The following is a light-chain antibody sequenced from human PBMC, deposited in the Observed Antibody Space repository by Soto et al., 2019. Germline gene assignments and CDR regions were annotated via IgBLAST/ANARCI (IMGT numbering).Light chain of an antibody. CDR2: WAS. Sequence: DILMTNYPASLAVSLGETPTLICNPGQHIFYISNNKNYLVWYQQKPGQPHKVLIYWASTLESGVPDRFSGSGSGTDFTLTISSLQADDVAVYYCQQYYSAPLNCGGGTKVDIK. CDR3: QQYYSAPLN. CDR1: QHIFYISNNKNY. J-gene: IGKJ4*01. V-gene: IGKV4-1*01.